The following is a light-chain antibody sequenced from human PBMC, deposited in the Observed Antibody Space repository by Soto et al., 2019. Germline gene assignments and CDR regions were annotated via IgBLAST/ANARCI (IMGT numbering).Light chain of an antibody. J-gene: IGKJ4*01. CDR2: AAS. Sequence: DIQMTQSPSSVSASVGDRVTITCRASQGISSWLAWYQHKPGKAPKLLIYAASSLHSGVPSRFSGSGSGTDFTLTISSLQPEDFATYYCQQANSFPLTFGGGTKVEIK. V-gene: IGKV1-12*01. CDR3: QQANSFPLT. CDR1: QGISSW.